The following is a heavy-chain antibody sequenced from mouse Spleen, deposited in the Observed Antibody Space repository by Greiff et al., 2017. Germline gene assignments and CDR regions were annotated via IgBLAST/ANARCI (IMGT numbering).Heavy chain of an antibody. J-gene: IGHJ2*01. CDR2: ISSGGGNT. D-gene: IGHD2-3*01. CDR1: GFTFSSYA. Sequence: EVMLVESGGGLVKLGGSLKLSCAASGFTFSSYAMSWVRQTPEKRLEWVATISSGGGNTYYPDSVKGRFTISRDNAKNTLYLQMSSLKSEDTAMYYCARHDGYYSYYFDYWGQGTTLTVSS. V-gene: IGHV5-9*01. CDR3: ARHDGYYSYYFDY.